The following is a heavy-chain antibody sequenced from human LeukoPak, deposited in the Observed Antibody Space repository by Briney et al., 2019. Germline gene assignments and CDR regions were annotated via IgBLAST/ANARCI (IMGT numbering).Heavy chain of an antibody. V-gene: IGHV1-69*01. CDR1: GGTFSSYA. Sequence: ASVKVSCKASGGTFSSYAISWVRQAPGQGLEWMGGIIPIFGTANYAQKFQGRVTITADESTSTAYMELSSLRSEDTAVYYCARGRGYCSSTSCPFDYWGQGTLVTVSS. J-gene: IGHJ4*02. CDR2: IIPIFGTA. CDR3: ARGRGYCSSTSCPFDY. D-gene: IGHD2-2*01.